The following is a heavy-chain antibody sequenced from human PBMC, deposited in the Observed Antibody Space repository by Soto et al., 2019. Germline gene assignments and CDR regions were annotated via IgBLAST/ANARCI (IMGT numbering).Heavy chain of an antibody. V-gene: IGHV3-74*01. D-gene: IGHD4-17*01. CDR1: GFTVSSYW. CDR2: INSDGRIT. J-gene: IGHJ6*03. CDR3: ARSAYSDYFYYYYIDV. Sequence: EVQLVESGGGLVQPGGSLRLSCAASGFTVSSYWMHWDRQSPGKGLVWVSRINSDGRITNYADSVKGRFTISSDNAKNTLYLQMNSLRAEDTAVYYCARSAYSDYFYYYYIDVWGKGTTVTVSS.